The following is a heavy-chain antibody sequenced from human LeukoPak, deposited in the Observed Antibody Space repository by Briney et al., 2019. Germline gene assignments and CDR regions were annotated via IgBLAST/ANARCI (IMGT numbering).Heavy chain of an antibody. V-gene: IGHV1-18*01. Sequence: GASVKVSCKASGYTFTSYGISWVRQAPGQGLEWMGWISAYNGNTNYAQKLQGRVTMTTDTSTSTAYMELRSLRSDDTAVYCCARDRTLRITMVRGVIFDYWGQGTLVTVSS. CDR2: ISAYNGNT. D-gene: IGHD3-10*01. J-gene: IGHJ4*02. CDR1: GYTFTSYG. CDR3: ARDRTLRITMVRGVIFDY.